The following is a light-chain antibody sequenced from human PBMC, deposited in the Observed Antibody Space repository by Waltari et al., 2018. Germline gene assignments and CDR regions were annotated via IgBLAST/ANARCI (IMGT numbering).Light chain of an antibody. J-gene: IGLJ3*02. CDR2: RSD. CDR3: AAWDDSLNAWI. CDR1: RSNIGRNC. Sequence: QSLLTQPPSISGAPGQRVTISCSGGRSNIGRNCFHWYEQVPGTAPKLLIFRSDQRPSGVSDRFSGSKSGTSASLTITGLLSADEADYICAAWDDSLNAWIFGGGTRLTVL. V-gene: IGLV1-47*01.